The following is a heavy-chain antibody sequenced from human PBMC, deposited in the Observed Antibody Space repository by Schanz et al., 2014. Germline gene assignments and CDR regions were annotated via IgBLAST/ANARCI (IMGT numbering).Heavy chain of an antibody. CDR2: TRNRANNYFT. D-gene: IGHD3-16*01. J-gene: IGHJ6*02. Sequence: EVQLVESGGDLVQPGGSLRLSCSASGFTFSAYYMDWVRQAPGKGLEWVGRTRNRANNYFTEYAASVKGRFTISRDDSKNSLYLQMSSLKSEDTALYYCARVAISPGGHDLEVWGQGTTVTVSS. V-gene: IGHV3-72*01. CDR1: GFTFSAYY. CDR3: ARVAISPGGHDLEV.